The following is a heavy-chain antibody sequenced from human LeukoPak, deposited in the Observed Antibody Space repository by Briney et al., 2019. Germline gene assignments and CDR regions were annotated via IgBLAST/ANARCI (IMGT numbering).Heavy chain of an antibody. J-gene: IGHJ3*02. CDR1: GFTFSSYG. V-gene: IGHV3-30*18. CDR2: ISYDGSNK. CDR3: AKDLEYGGNSVFAFDI. D-gene: IGHD4-23*01. Sequence: QPGGSLRLSCAASGFTFSSYGMHWVRQAPGKGLEWVAVISYDGSNKYYADSVKGRFTISRDNSKNTLYLQMNSLRAEDTAVYYCAKDLEYGGNSVFAFDIWGQGTMVTVSS.